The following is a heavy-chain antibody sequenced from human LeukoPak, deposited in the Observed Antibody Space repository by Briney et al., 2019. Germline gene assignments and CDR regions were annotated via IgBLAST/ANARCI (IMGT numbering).Heavy chain of an antibody. V-gene: IGHV1-18*01. J-gene: IGHJ3*02. CDR1: GYTFTSYG. Sequence: ASVKVPCKASGYTFTSYGISWVRQAPGQGLEWMGWISAYNGNTNYAQKLQGRVTMTTDTSTSTAYMELRSLRSDDTAVYYCARDLLKRYYDSSGYYFPDAFDIWGQGTMVTVSS. CDR2: ISAYNGNT. CDR3: ARDLLKRYYDSSGYYFPDAFDI. D-gene: IGHD3-22*01.